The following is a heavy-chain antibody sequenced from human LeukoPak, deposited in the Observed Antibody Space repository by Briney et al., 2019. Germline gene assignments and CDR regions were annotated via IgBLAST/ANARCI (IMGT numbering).Heavy chain of an antibody. CDR3: ARRPTGLRKRNDF. CDR2: MNPNSGNT. Sequence: GASVKVSCKTSVYTFTSDDINWVRQATGQGLEWMGWMNPNSGNTGYAQNFKDRVTMTRSTPISTAYMELSSLRSEDTAIYYCARRPTGLRKRNDFWGQGTLVTVSS. D-gene: IGHD4-17*01. CDR1: VYTFTSDD. V-gene: IGHV1-8*01. J-gene: IGHJ4*02.